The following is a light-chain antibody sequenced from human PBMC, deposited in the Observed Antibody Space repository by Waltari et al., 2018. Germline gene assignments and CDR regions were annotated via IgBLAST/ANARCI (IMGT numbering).Light chain of an antibody. J-gene: IGLJ2*01. CDR3: CSYAGSSTVV. CDR2: EVS. V-gene: IGLV2-23*02. CDR1: SSDVGSYNL. Sequence: QSALTQPASVSGSPGQSSTLPCTVTSSDVGSYNLVSWYQPHPGKAPQVMIYEVSKRPSGVSNRFSGSKSGNTASLTISGLQAEDEADYYCCSYAGSSTVVFGGGTKLTVL.